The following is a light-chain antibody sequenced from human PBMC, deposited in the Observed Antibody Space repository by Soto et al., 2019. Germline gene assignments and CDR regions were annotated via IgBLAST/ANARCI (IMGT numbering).Light chain of an antibody. CDR3: QQYENLPPT. Sequence: GDRVTITCQASQDITNYLNWYQQKPGKAPKLLIDAASNLETGVPARFSGSGSGTDFTFTISSLQPEDIATYYCQQYENLPPTFGQGTRLEIK. CDR1: QDITNY. CDR2: AAS. J-gene: IGKJ5*01. V-gene: IGKV1-33*01.